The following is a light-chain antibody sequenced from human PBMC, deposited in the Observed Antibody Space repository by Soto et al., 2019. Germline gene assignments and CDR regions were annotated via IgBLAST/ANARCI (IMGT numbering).Light chain of an antibody. J-gene: IGLJ1*01. CDR3: LSKGDGSTYV. CDR1: SSDVGGYNY. Sequence: QSALTQPASVSGSPGQSITISCTGTSSDVGGYNYVSWYQQHPGNVPKLMIYEVTSRPAGVSHRFSGSKSGNTASLTISGLQAEDEADYYCLSKGDGSTYVFGTGTKVTVL. V-gene: IGLV2-14*01. CDR2: EVT.